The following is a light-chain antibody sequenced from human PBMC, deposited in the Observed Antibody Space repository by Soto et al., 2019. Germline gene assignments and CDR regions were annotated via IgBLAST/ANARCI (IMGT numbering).Light chain of an antibody. CDR3: TSYTSSSTHYV. Sequence: TQPASVSGSPGRSITISCTGTSSDVGGYNYVSWYQQHPGKAPKLMIYDVSNRPSGVSNRFSGSKSGNTASLTISGLQAEDEADYYCTSYTSSSTHYVFGTGTKVTVL. J-gene: IGLJ1*01. V-gene: IGLV2-14*01. CDR1: SSDVGGYNY. CDR2: DVS.